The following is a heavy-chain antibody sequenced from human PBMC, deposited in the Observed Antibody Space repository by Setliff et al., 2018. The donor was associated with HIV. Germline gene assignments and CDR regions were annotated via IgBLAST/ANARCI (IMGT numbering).Heavy chain of an antibody. J-gene: IGHJ2*01. Sequence: ASVKVSCKASGYRFISYPMHWVRQAPGQRLEWMGWMNAANGDTKYSQKFQDRVTFTRDTSATTAYMELSSLNSEDTAVYYCARGHHFYWYFDLWGPGTLVTVSS. CDR2: MNAANGDT. V-gene: IGHV1-3*01. CDR1: GYRFISYP. CDR3: ARGHHFYWYFDL.